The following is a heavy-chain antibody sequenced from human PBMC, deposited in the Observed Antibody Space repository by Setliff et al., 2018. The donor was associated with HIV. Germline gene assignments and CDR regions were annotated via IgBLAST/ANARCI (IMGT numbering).Heavy chain of an antibody. J-gene: IGHJ4*02. Sequence: ASVKVSCKVSGYTLTELSMHWVRQAPGKGLEWMGGFDPEDGETIYAQNFQGRVTFSRVTSASTAYMELSSLRSEDTAVYYCARTVNDYGDYYFDYWGQGTLVTVSS. CDR3: ARTVNDYGDYYFDY. V-gene: IGHV1-24*01. CDR2: FDPEDGET. CDR1: GYTLTELS. D-gene: IGHD4-17*01.